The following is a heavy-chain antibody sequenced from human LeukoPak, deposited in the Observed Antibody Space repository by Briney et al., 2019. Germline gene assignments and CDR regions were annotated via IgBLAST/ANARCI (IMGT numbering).Heavy chain of an antibody. D-gene: IGHD5-18*01. CDR2: IKSKTDGGTT. J-gene: IGHJ4*02. V-gene: IGHV3-15*01. Sequence: PGGSLRLSCAASGFTFSNAWMSWVRQAPGKGLEWVGRIKSKTDGGTTDYAAPVKGRFTISRDDSKNTLYLQMNSLRAEDTAVYYCARDRWDAVDTAMVTWAIGYWGQGTLVTVSS. CDR3: ARDRWDAVDTAMVTWAIGY. CDR1: GFTFSNAW.